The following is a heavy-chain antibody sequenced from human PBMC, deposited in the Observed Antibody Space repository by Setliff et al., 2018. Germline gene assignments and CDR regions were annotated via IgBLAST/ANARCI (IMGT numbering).Heavy chain of an antibody. CDR2: IKSKTDGGTT. Sequence: GSLRLSCAASGVTVSDAWMGWVRQTPGKGLDWVGRIKSKTDGGTTDYAAPVKGRFTISRHDSENTLYLQMNSLITEDTAVYYCVKLVPQAISSDPWGQGTLVTVSS. J-gene: IGHJ5*02. CDR1: GVTVSDAW. D-gene: IGHD3-10*01. CDR3: VKLVPQAISSDP. V-gene: IGHV3-15*01.